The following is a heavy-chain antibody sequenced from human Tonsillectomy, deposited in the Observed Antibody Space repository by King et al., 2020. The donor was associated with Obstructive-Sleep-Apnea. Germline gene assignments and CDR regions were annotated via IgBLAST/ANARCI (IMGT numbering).Heavy chain of an antibody. D-gene: IGHD2-15*01. CDR3: AKETEFCSGGSCYSDYFDY. CDR1: GFTFSSYG. V-gene: IGHV3-30*02. CDR2: IRFHGNNQ. J-gene: IGHJ4*02. Sequence: VQLVESGGGVVQPGRSLRLSCAASGFTFSSYGMHWVRQAPGKGLEWVAFIRFHGNNQYYADSVKGRFTISRDNSRNTLYLQMNSLRAEDTAVYYCAKETEFCSGGSCYSDYFDYWGKGTLVTVSS.